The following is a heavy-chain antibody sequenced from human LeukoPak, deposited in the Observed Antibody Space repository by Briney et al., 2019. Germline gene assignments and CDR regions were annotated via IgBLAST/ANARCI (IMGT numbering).Heavy chain of an antibody. CDR3: AREGGLIAVAGTSANDY. Sequence: GGSLRLSCATSGFTFSTYGMHWVRQAPGKGLEWVSSISSSSSYIYYADSVKGRFTISRDNAKNSLYLQMNSLRAEDTAVYYCAREGGLIAVAGTSANDYWGQGTLVTVSS. V-gene: IGHV3-21*01. CDR2: ISSSSSYI. CDR1: GFTFSTYG. D-gene: IGHD6-19*01. J-gene: IGHJ4*02.